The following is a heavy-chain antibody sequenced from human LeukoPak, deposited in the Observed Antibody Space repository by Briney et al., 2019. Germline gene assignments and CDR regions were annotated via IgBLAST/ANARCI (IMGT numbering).Heavy chain of an antibody. CDR1: GGSISSSSYY. CDR2: SYYSGST. D-gene: IGHD6-6*01. V-gene: IGHV4-39*01. J-gene: IGHJ4*02. Sequence: SETLSLTCTVSGGSISSSSYYWGWVRQPPGKGLEWIGSSYYSGSTYYNPSLKSRVTISVDTSKNQFSLKLSSVTAADTAVYYCARGQLVDRYFDYWGQGTLVTVSS. CDR3: ARGQLVDRYFDY.